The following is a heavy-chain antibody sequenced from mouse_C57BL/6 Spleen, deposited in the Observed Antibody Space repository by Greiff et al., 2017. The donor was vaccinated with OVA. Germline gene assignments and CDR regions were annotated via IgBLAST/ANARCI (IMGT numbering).Heavy chain of an antibody. J-gene: IGHJ2*01. CDR2: IYPGDGDT. V-gene: IGHV1-82*01. CDR1: GYAFSSSW. D-gene: IGHD3-1*01. Sequence: QVQLQQSGPELVKPGASVKISCKASGYAFSSSWMNWVKQRPGKGLEWIGRIYPGDGDTNYNGKFKGKATMTADKPSSTAYMQLSSLSSEDSAVYFCARSRGFYFDYWGQGTTLTVSS. CDR3: ARSRGFYFDY.